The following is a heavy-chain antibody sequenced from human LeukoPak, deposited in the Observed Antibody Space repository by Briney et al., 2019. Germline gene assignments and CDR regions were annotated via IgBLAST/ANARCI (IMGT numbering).Heavy chain of an antibody. J-gene: IGHJ4*02. D-gene: IGHD3-10*01. CDR3: AKAVVLWFGESYFDY. CDR1: GFTFSSSW. Sequence: PGGSLRLSCAASGFTFSSSWMSWVRRAPEKGLEWVANIKPDGSEEHSVDSVKGRFTISRDNAKNSLYLQMNSLRAEDTAVYYCAKAVVLWFGESYFDYWGQGTLVTVSS. CDR2: IKPDGSEE. V-gene: IGHV3-7*01.